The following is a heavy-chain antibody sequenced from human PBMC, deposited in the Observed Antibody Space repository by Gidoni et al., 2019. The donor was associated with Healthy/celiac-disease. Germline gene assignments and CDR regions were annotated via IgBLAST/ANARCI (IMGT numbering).Heavy chain of an antibody. CDR2: INHSGST. J-gene: IGHJ4*02. CDR3: ARDGYYFDY. CDR1: GGSFSGYY. V-gene: IGHV4-34*01. Sequence: QVQLQQWGAGLLKPSETLSLTSAVHGGSFSGYYWSWIRQPPGKGLEWIGEINHSGSTNYNPSLKSRVTISVDTSKNQFSLKRSSVTAADTAVYYCARDGYYFDYWGQGTLVTVSS.